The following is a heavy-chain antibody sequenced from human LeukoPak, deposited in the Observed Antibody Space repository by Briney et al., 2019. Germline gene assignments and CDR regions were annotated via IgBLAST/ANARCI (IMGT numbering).Heavy chain of an antibody. D-gene: IGHD3-22*01. CDR2: IIPIFGTA. CDR3: ARGGEYYYDSSGESTDY. J-gene: IGHJ4*02. V-gene: IGHV1-69*05. Sequence: SVKVSCKASGGTFSGYAISWVRQALGQGLEWMGGIIPIFGTANYAQKFQGRVTITTDESTSTAYMELSSLRSEDTAVYYCARGGEYYYDSSGESTDYWGQGTLVTVSS. CDR1: GGTFSGYA.